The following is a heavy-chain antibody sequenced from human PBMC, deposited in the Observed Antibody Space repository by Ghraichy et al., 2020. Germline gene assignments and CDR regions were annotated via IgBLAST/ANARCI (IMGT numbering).Heavy chain of an antibody. CDR1: GGSISSYY. V-gene: IGHV4-59*01. CDR2: IYYSGST. Sequence: SETLSLTCTVSGGSISSYYWSWIRQPPGKGLEYIGYIYYSGSTNYNPSLKSRVTLSVDTSKNQFSLKLSSVTAADTAVYYCARENSGYNYFDYWGQGTLVTVSS. D-gene: IGHD5-12*01. J-gene: IGHJ4*02. CDR3: ARENSGYNYFDY.